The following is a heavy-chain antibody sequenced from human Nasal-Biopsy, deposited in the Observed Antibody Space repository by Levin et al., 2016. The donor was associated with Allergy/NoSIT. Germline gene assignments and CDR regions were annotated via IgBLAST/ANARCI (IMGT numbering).Heavy chain of an antibody. Sequence: GGSLRLSCAASGFTFSSHSMTWVRQAPGKGLQWVSGISRSGDSTYYADSVKGRFTVSRDNSRKTVSLQMKTLSAEDTAVYFCAKEGLYYNYMDVWGKGTTVTVSS. CDR2: ISRSGDST. J-gene: IGHJ6*03. CDR3: AKEGLYYNYMDV. V-gene: IGHV3-23*01. CDR1: GFTFSSHS.